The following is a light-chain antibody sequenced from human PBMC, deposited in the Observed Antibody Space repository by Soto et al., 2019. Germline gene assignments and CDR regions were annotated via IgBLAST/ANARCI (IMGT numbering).Light chain of an antibody. CDR2: GAT. CDR1: QRVSGSS. J-gene: IGKJ2*01. CDR3: QQYGNSPS. V-gene: IGKV3-20*01. Sequence: VLTQSPGILSLSPGDRATLSCRSSQRVSGSSLAWYQQKPGQAPRVLFYGATTRATGVPDRVSANGSGADFTLTISRLEPGDFGVYHCQQYGNSPSFGPGTKLEIK.